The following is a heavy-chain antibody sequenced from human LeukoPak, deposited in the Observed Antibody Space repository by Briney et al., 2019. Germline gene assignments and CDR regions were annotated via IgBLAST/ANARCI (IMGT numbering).Heavy chain of an antibody. V-gene: IGHV4-59*08. CDR1: GGSISSYY. D-gene: IGHD1-26*01. CDR2: IYYSGST. CDR3: ARRTGSYDY. Sequence: SATLSLTCTVSGGSISSYYWSWIRQPPGKGLEWIGYIYYSGSTNYNPSLKSRVTISVDTSKNQFSLKLSSVTAADTAVYYCARRTGSYDYWGQGTLVTVSS. J-gene: IGHJ4*02.